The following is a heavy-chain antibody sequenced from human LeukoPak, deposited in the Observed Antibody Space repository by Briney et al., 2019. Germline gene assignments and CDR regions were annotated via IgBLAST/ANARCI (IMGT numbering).Heavy chain of an antibody. V-gene: IGHV3-23*01. D-gene: IGHD3-22*01. CDR1: GFTFSTYG. J-gene: IGHJ4*02. Sequence: PGGSLRLSCAASGFTFSTYGMSWVRQAPGKGLEWVSAISGSGGSTYYADSVKGRFTISRDNSKNTLYLQMNSLRAEDMALYYCAKDKNYDSSGYQDYWGQGTLVTVSS. CDR3: AKDKNYDSSGYQDY. CDR2: ISGSGGST.